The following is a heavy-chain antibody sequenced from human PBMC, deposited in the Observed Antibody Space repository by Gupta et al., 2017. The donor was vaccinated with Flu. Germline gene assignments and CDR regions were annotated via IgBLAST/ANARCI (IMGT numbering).Heavy chain of an antibody. CDR3: VKGLGLVGFDY. CDR2: LTWNSGDI. D-gene: IGHD4-17*01. Sequence: EGHLVESGGGLVQPGRSLRLSCAASGFTFQNYAVHWVRQSPGKGLEWVSGLTWNSGDIGYADSVKGRFTISRDNAKNSLYLQMNSLRPEDTALYYCVKGLGLVGFDYWGQGTPVTVSS. V-gene: IGHV3-9*01. CDR1: GFTFQNYA. J-gene: IGHJ4*02.